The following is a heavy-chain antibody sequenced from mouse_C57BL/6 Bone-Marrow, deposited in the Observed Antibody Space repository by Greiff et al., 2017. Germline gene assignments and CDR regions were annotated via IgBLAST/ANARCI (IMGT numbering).Heavy chain of an antibody. Sequence: EVQLQQSGPELVKPGASVKISCKASGYTFTDYYMNWVKQSHGKSLEWIGDINPNNGGTSYNQKFKGKATLTVDKSSSTAYMELRSLTSEDSAVYYCAIGDSSGYLFDYWGQGTTLIVSS. D-gene: IGHD3-2*02. CDR1: GYTFTDYY. CDR2: INPNNGGT. J-gene: IGHJ2*01. V-gene: IGHV1-26*01. CDR3: AIGDSSGYLFDY.